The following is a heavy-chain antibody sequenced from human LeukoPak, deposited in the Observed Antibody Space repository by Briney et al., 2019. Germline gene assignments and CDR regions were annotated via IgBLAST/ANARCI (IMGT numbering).Heavy chain of an antibody. CDR3: ARVSLSRGGLPH. Sequence: PGRSLRLSCAASGFTFSDYYMTWIRHPPGKGPEWVSCISTGGSTIYYADSVKGRFTISTDDAANTLFLQMNGLRTAEKAVNYFARVSLSRGGLPHWGQGTLVTVSS. J-gene: IGHJ4*02. CDR1: GFTFSDYY. D-gene: IGHD6-19*01. V-gene: IGHV3-11*04. CDR2: ISTGGSTI.